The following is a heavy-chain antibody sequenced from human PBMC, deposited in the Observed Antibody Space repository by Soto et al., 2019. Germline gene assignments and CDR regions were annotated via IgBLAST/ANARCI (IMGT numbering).Heavy chain of an antibody. CDR3: AREERLRNDAFDI. Sequence: SETLSLTCTVSGGSISSGGYYWSWIRQHPGKGLEWIGYIYYSGSTYYNPSLKGRVTISVATSKNQFSLKLSSVTAADTAVYYCAREERLRNDAFDIWGQGTMVTVSS. V-gene: IGHV4-31*03. CDR2: IYYSGST. CDR1: GGSISSGGYY. J-gene: IGHJ3*02. D-gene: IGHD1-1*01.